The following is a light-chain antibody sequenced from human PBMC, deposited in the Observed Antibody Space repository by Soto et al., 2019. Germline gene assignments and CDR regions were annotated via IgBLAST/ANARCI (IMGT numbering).Light chain of an antibody. CDR2: DVS. V-gene: IGKV1-13*02. Sequence: AIQLTQSPSSLSASVGDRVTITCRASQDIRGALAWYQQKPGKPPKLLIFDVSSLQSGVPSRFSGSGSGTDFTLTISSLQAEDFATYYWQQFKTYPITFGQGTRLEIK. CDR1: QDIRGA. J-gene: IGKJ5*01. CDR3: QQFKTYPIT.